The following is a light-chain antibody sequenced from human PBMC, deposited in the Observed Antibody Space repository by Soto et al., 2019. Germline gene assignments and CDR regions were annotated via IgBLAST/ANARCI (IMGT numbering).Light chain of an antibody. CDR1: SSDVGIYNY. Sequence: QSALTQPASVSGSPGQSIAISCTGSSSDVGIYNYVSWYQQHPGKVPKLIIYEVTNRPSGVSNRFSGSKSGNTASLTISGLQAEDEADYYCSSYTTSSTRVFGPGTKVTVL. V-gene: IGLV2-14*01. J-gene: IGLJ1*01. CDR2: EVT. CDR3: SSYTTSSTRV.